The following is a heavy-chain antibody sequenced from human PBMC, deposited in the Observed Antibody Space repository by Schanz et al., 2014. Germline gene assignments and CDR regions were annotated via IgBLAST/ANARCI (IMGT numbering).Heavy chain of an antibody. CDR1: GYTFTSYG. V-gene: IGHV1-18*01. D-gene: IGHD6-13*01. J-gene: IGHJ4*02. Sequence: QVQLVQSGAEVKKPGASVKVSCKASGYTFTSYGISWVRQAPGQGLEWMGWISPYNGNTNYAQKLQGRVTITRDTLASTAYMEVSSLRSEDTAVYYCARSGSSNWYCFDYWGQGTLVTVSS. CDR2: ISPYNGNT. CDR3: ARSGSSNWYCFDY.